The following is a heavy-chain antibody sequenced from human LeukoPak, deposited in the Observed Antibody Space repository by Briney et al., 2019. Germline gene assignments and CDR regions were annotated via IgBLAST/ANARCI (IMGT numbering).Heavy chain of an antibody. CDR2: IIPIFGTA. Sequence: SVKVSCKASGYTFTGYYMHWVRQAPGQGLEWMGGIIPIFGTANYAQKFQGRVTITTDESTSTAYMELSSLRSEDTAVYYCARTASMTTYGRNYYYYMDVWGKGTTVTVSS. V-gene: IGHV1-69*05. J-gene: IGHJ6*03. D-gene: IGHD4-17*01. CDR3: ARTASMTTYGRNYYYYMDV. CDR1: GYTFTGYY.